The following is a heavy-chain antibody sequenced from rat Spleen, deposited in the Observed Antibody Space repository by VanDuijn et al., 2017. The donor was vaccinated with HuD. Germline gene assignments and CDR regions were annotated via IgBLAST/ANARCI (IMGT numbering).Heavy chain of an antibody. CDR1: GFTFDKSW. V-gene: IGHV5-7*01. D-gene: IGHD1-9*01. Sequence: EVQLVESGGGLVQPGRSLKLSCAASGFTFDKSWMTWIRQAPKKGLEWVATISYDGSSTYYRDSVKGRFTISRDNAKSTLYLQLDSLRSEDTATYYCARPTYYGSYYFDYWGQGVMVTVSS. J-gene: IGHJ2*01. CDR3: ARPTYYGSYYFDY. CDR2: ISYDGSST.